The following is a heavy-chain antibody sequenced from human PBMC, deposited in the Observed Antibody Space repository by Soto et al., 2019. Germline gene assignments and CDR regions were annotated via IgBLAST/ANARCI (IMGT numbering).Heavy chain of an antibody. CDR1: GFAFSTYG. Sequence: QVPLVESGGGVVQPGRSLRLSCAASGFAFSTYGMHWVRQSPGKGLEWVAVISYDGSNIYYGDSVKGRFTISRDNSKNTLYLEMNSLRTEDTAVYYCAKKRPGGVWEAVDYWGQGTLVTVSS. CDR2: ISYDGSNI. D-gene: IGHD2-8*02. J-gene: IGHJ4*02. CDR3: AKKRPGGVWEAVDY. V-gene: IGHV3-30*18.